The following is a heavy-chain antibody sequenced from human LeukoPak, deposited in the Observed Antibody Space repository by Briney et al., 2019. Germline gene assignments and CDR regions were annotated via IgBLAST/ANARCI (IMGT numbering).Heavy chain of an antibody. Sequence: PGGSLRLSCAASGFTFDDYAMHWARQAPGKGLEWVSGISWNSGSIGYADSVKGRFTISRDNAKNSLYLQMNSLRAEDTALYYCARDQGEATYYDFWSGYYNGYWGQGTLVTVSS. J-gene: IGHJ4*02. CDR1: GFTFDDYA. CDR3: ARDQGEATYYDFWSGYYNGY. V-gene: IGHV3-9*01. D-gene: IGHD3-3*01. CDR2: ISWNSGSI.